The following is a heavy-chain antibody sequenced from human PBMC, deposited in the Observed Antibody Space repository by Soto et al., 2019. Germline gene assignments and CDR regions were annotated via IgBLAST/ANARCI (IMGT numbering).Heavy chain of an antibody. J-gene: IGHJ5*02. V-gene: IGHV4-39*01. CDR3: AGQTFTIAAASYGRSNWFDP. CDR1: GGSITSSSHF. CDR2: IYFTGNT. Sequence: SLTCSASGGSITSSSHFWGWVRQPTGKGLEWIGTIYFTGNTYYTPSLKSRLTMSIDTSKNEFSLRLNSVTAADTAVYYCAGQTFTIAAASYGRSNWFDPWGPGTLVTVSS. D-gene: IGHD6-25*01.